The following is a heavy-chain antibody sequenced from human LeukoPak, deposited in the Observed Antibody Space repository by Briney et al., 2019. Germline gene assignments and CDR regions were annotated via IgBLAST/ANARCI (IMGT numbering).Heavy chain of an antibody. CDR1: GGSIGSYC. CDR2: IYTGGST. J-gene: IGHJ5*02. D-gene: IGHD6-19*01. V-gene: IGHV4-4*09. CDR3: ARQRAIAVAGTLGAFDP. Sequence: SETLSLTCTVSGGSIGSYCWSWIRQPPGKGLEWIGYIYTGGSTNYNPSLKSRVTISVDTSKNQFSLKLSSVTAADTAVYYCARQRAIAVAGTLGAFDPWGQGTLVTVSS.